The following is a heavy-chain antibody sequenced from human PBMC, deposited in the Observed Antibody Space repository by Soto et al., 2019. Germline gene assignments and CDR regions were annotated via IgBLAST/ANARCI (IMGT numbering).Heavy chain of an antibody. CDR3: ARAAWELPHTHYYYYGMDV. Sequence: ASVKVSCKASGYTFTSYAMHWVRQAPGQRLEWMGWINAGNGNTKYSQKFQGRVTITRDTSASTAYMELSSLRSEDTAVYYCARAAWELPHTHYYYYGMDVWGQGTTVTVSS. CDR2: INAGNGNT. J-gene: IGHJ6*02. V-gene: IGHV1-3*01. D-gene: IGHD1-26*01. CDR1: GYTFTSYA.